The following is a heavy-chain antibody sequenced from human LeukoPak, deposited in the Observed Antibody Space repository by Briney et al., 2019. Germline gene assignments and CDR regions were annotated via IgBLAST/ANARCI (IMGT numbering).Heavy chain of an antibody. CDR2: ITRFTGTT. CDR3: ARDTRLMYYFDY. V-gene: IGHV3-23*01. Sequence: GGSLRLSCAASGFTFSSYWMNWVRQAPGRGLEWVSTITRFTGTTYYADSVKGRFTISRGDSNNTLYLQMNSLRAGDTAVYYCARDTRLMYYFDYWGQGTLVTVSS. CDR1: GFTFSSYW. J-gene: IGHJ4*02. D-gene: IGHD2-2*01.